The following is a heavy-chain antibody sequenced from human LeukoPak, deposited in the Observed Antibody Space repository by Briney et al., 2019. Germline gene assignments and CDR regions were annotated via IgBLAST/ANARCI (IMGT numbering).Heavy chain of an antibody. V-gene: IGHV3-7*01. CDR3: GRDSDGYDL. Sequence: GGSLRLSCAASGFPFSSRWMSWVRQAPGKGLEGVANTKQDGSEKYYVDYEKGRFTISRDNAKNSLYLQMNSLRVDDTAVYYCGRDSDGYDLWGQGTLVTVSS. J-gene: IGHJ4*02. D-gene: IGHD2-15*01. CDR2: TKQDGSEK. CDR1: GFPFSSRW.